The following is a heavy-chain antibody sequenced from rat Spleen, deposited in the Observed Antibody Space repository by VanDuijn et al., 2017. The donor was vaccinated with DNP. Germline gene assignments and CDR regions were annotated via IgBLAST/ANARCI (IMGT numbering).Heavy chain of an antibody. CDR3: TRDYYSRYIYHWAMDA. CDR2: IGTGGTT. Sequence: QVQLKESGPGLVQPSQTLSLACTVSGFSLTTHHVHWVRQPSGKGLEWMGIIGTGGTTEYNPILKSRLSISRDTSKSQVFLRMNSLQTEDSAIYYCTRDYYSRYIYHWAMDAWGQGTSVTVSS. V-gene: IGHV2-43*01. J-gene: IGHJ4*01. CDR1: GFSLTTHH. D-gene: IGHD1-2*01.